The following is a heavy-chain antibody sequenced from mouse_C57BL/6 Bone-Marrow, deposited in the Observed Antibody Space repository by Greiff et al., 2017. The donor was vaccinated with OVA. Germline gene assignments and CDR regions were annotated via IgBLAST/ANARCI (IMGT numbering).Heavy chain of an antibody. Sequence: EVQVVESGGGLVKPGGSLKLSCAASGFTFSSYTMSWVRQTPEKRLEWVATISGGGGNTYYPDSVKGRFTISRDNAKNTLYLQMSSLRSEDTALYYCARHGDLSATGFAYWGQGTLVTVSA. CDR1: GFTFSSYT. CDR2: ISGGGGNT. CDR3: ARHGDLSATGFAY. D-gene: IGHD1-1*01. J-gene: IGHJ3*01. V-gene: IGHV5-9*01.